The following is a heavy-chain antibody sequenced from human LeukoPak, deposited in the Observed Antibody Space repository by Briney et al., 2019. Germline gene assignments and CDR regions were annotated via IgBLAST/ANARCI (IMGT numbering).Heavy chain of an antibody. J-gene: IGHJ4*02. Sequence: SETLSLTCAVYGGSFSGYYWSWIRQPPGKGLEWIGEINHSGSTNYNPSLKSRATISVDTSKNQFSLKLSSVTAADTAVYYCATLSLLPRDYSGQGTLVTVSS. V-gene: IGHV4-34*01. CDR3: ATLSLLPRDY. CDR1: GGSFSGYY. CDR2: INHSGST. D-gene: IGHD2-15*01.